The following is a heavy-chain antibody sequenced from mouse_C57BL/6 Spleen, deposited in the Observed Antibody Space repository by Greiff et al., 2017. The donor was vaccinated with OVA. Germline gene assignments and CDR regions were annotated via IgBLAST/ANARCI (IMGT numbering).Heavy chain of an antibody. J-gene: IGHJ4*01. Sequence: EVKLVESGEGLVKPGGSLKLSCAASGFTFSSYAMSWVRQTPEKRLEWVAYISSGGDYIYYADTVKGRFTISRDNARNTLYLQMSSLKSEDTAMYYCTRGDYGSSYEDYAMDYWGQGTSVTGSS. CDR2: ISSGGDYI. D-gene: IGHD1-1*01. CDR1: GFTFSSYA. CDR3: TRGDYGSSYEDYAMDY. V-gene: IGHV5-9-1*02.